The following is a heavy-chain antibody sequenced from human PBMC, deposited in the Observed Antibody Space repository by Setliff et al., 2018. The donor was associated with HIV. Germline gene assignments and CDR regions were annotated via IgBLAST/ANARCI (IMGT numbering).Heavy chain of an antibody. D-gene: IGHD6-19*01. CDR2: IYGSGIT. J-gene: IGHJ6*03. CDR3: ARSNSGYGTGSGYYFHMGV. Sequence: PSETLSLTCTVSGGSITNHYWSWIRQPAGKGLEWIGRIYGSGITSYNPSLQRPVTMSVDTSKNQFSLRLNFVTAADTAVYFCARSNSGYGTGSGYYFHMGVWGKGTTVTVSS. V-gene: IGHV4-4*07. CDR1: GGSITNHY.